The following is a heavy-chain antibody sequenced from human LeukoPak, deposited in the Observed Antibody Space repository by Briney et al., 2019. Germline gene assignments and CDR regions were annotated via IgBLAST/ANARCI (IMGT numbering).Heavy chain of an antibody. V-gene: IGHV3-7*01. CDR3: VRESGVWVGPGIGRPLDV. D-gene: IGHD3-16*01. CDR2: IKEDGSDK. CDR1: GFTFSDYW. Sequence: PGGSLRLSCAVSGFTFSDYWMTWVRQAPGRGLEWVANIKEDGSDKQYVDSVQGRFTISRDNAENSLYLHMNSLRAEDTAVYYCVRESGVWVGPGIGRPLDVWGKGTAVTVSS. J-gene: IGHJ6*04.